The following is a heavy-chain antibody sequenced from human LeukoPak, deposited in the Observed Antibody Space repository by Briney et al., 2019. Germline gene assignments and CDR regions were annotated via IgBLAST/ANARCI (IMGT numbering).Heavy chain of an antibody. Sequence: SETLSLTCTVSGGSISSYYWSWIRQPPGKGLEWIGYIYHSGSTYYNPSLKSRVTISVDRSKNQFSPKLSSVTAADTAVYYCAREVLVDAFDIWGQGTMVTVSS. D-gene: IGHD1-26*01. CDR2: IYHSGST. CDR1: GGSISSYY. J-gene: IGHJ3*02. CDR3: AREVLVDAFDI. V-gene: IGHV4-59*12.